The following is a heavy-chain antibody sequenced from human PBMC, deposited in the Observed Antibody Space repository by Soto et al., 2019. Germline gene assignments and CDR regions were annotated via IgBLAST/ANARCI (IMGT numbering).Heavy chain of an antibody. V-gene: IGHV1-69*01. Sequence: QVQLVQSGAEVKKPGSSVKVSCKASGGTFSSYAISWVRQAPGQGLEWMGGIIPIFGTANYAQKFQGRVTITADESTSTADMELSSLRSEDTAVYYCARGDSCSSTSCYNWFDPWVQGTLVTVSS. CDR3: ARGDSCSSTSCYNWFDP. D-gene: IGHD2-2*01. J-gene: IGHJ5*02. CDR2: IIPIFGTA. CDR1: GGTFSSYA.